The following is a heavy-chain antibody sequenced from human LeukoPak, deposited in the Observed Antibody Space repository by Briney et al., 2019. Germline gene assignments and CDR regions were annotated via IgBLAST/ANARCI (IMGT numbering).Heavy chain of an antibody. D-gene: IGHD3/OR15-3a*01. J-gene: IGHJ4*02. Sequence: PSETLSLTCTVSGGSISSSSYYWGWIRQPPGKGLEWIGSIYYSGSTYYNPSLKSRVTISVDTSKNQFSLKLSSVTAADTAVYYCASTVDYRPLFRYWGQGTLVTVSS. CDR1: GGSISSSSYY. CDR2: IYYSGST. CDR3: ASTVDYRPLFRY. V-gene: IGHV4-39*01.